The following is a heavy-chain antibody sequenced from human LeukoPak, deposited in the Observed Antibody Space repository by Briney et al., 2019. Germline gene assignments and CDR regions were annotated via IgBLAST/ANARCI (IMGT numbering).Heavy chain of an antibody. J-gene: IGHJ4*02. D-gene: IGHD3-10*01. V-gene: IGHV3-48*01. CDR2: ISGDSRTI. CDR1: GFTFNTYS. Sequence: GGSLRLSCAASGFTFNTYSMIWVRQAPGKGLEWLSYISGDSRTIYYPDSVKGRFTISRDNAKNSLCLQLISLRAEDTAVYYCAREQVRAPSDYWGQGTLVTVSS. CDR3: AREQVRAPSDY.